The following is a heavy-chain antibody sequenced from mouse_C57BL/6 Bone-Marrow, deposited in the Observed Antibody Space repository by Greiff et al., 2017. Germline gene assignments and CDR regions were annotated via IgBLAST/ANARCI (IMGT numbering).Heavy chain of an antibody. CDR1: GFTFSSYT. V-gene: IGHV5-9*01. CDR2: ISGGGGNT. Sequence: EVHLVESGGGLVKPGGSLKLSCAASGFTFSSYTMSWVRQTPEKRLEWVATISGGGGNTYYPDSVKGRFTISRDNAKNTLYLQMSSLRSEDTALYYCARQDYYGSREGNWYFDVWGTGTTVTVSS. J-gene: IGHJ1*03. D-gene: IGHD1-1*01. CDR3: ARQDYYGSREGNWYFDV.